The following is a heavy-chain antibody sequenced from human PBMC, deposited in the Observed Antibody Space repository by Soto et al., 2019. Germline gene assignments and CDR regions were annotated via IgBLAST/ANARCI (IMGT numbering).Heavy chain of an antibody. CDR2: INHSGST. CDR3: ARVNGDYARGGDYYYCYGMDV. Sequence: SETLSLTCAVYGGSFSGYYWSWIRQPPGKGLEWIGEINHSGSTNYNPSLKSRVTISVDTSKNQFSLKLSSVTAADTAVYYCARVNGDYARGGDYYYCYGMDVWGQGTTVTVSS. CDR1: GGSFSGYY. V-gene: IGHV4-34*01. J-gene: IGHJ6*02. D-gene: IGHD4-17*01.